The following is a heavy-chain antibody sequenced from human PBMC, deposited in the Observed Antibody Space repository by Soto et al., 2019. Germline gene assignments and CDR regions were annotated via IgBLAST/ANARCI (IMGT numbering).Heavy chain of an antibody. D-gene: IGHD3-3*01. CDR2: ISSSGSTI. V-gene: IGHV3-11*01. Sequence: QVQLVESGGGLVKPGGSLRLSCAASGFTFSDYYMSWIRQAPGKGLEWVSYISSSGSTIYYADSVKGRFTISRDNAKNSLYLQMNSLRAEDTAVYYCATYYDFWSGYYALGYYYYMDVWGKGTTVTVSS. CDR1: GFTFSDYY. CDR3: ATYYDFWSGYYALGYYYYMDV. J-gene: IGHJ6*03.